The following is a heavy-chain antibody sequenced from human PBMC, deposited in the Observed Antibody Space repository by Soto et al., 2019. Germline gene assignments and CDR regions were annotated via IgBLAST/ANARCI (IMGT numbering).Heavy chain of an antibody. CDR3: VRDLNYMFFFDL. D-gene: IGHD3-10*02. CDR2: IHKTGTIT. V-gene: IGHV3-23*05. CDR1: GFTFSTYA. J-gene: IGHJ4*02. Sequence: EGQVVESGGDLVQPGDSLTISCAASGFTFSTYAMSWVCQAPGKGLEWVSGIHKTGTITFYADSVKGRFTISRDNSKNTLYLHMRSLRDGDTAVYYCVRDLNYMFFFDLWGQGTLVTVSS.